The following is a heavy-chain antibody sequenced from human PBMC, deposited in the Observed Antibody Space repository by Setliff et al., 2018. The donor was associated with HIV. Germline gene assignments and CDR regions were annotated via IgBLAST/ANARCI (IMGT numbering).Heavy chain of an antibody. Sequence: GGSLRLSCAASGFTFSDYPMNWVRQAPGKGLEWVSSISSRGGSVYYVDSVRGRFTISRDNANNLLYLQMNSLRAEDTAVYYCARDQEHIIVVSATGNMPGYLHYYYMDVWGKGSTVTVSS. J-gene: IGHJ6*03. CDR1: GFTFSDYP. CDR3: ARDQEHIIVVSATGNMPGYLHYYYMDV. D-gene: IGHD2-2*01. CDR2: ISSRGGSV. V-gene: IGHV3-21*01.